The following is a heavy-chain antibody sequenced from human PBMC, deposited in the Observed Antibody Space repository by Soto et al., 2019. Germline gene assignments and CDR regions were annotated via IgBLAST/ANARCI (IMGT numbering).Heavy chain of an antibody. D-gene: IGHD5-12*01. J-gene: IGHJ4*02. CDR1: GDIFSGYS. CDR3: ARDLGSGYDPGDY. CDR2: IIPIFGTT. Sequence: GASVKVSCKTSGDIFSGYSISWVRQAPGQGLEWMGGIIPIFGTTNYAQRFHGRVTITADKSTSTVYMELYSLKSEDTAVYYCARDLGSGYDPGDYWGQGTLVTVS. V-gene: IGHV1-69*06.